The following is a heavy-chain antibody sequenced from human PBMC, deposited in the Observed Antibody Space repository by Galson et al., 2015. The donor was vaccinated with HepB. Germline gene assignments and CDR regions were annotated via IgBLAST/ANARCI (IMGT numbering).Heavy chain of an antibody. CDR2: IIPILGIA. D-gene: IGHD3-22*01. Sequence: VKVSCKASGGTFSSYAISWVRQAPGQGLEWMGRIIPILGIANYAQKFQGRVTITADKSTSTAYMELSSLRSEDTAVYYCASTTYYYDSSGYYYGAAGAFDIWGQGTMVTVSS. J-gene: IGHJ3*02. V-gene: IGHV1-69*04. CDR1: GGTFSSYA. CDR3: ASTTYYYDSSGYYYGAAGAFDI.